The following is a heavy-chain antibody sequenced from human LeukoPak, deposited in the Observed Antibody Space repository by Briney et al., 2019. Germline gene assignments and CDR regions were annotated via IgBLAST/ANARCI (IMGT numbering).Heavy chain of an antibody. CDR1: GYTFTGYY. D-gene: IGHD3-10*01. Sequence: VASVKVSCKASGYTFTGYYMHWVRQSPGQGLEWMGWINPNSGGTNYAQKFQGRVTITTDESTSTAYMELSSLRSEDTAVYYCARAPITMVRGDLFDYWGQGTLVTVSS. V-gene: IGHV1-2*02. J-gene: IGHJ4*02. CDR3: ARAPITMVRGDLFDY. CDR2: INPNSGGT.